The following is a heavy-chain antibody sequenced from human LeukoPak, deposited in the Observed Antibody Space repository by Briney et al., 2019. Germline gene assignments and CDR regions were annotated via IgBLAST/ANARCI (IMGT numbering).Heavy chain of an antibody. J-gene: IGHJ4*02. CDR2: IYQSGST. CDR3: ARDSPHGSTALDY. Sequence: PSETPSLTCAVYGGSFSGYYWSWIRQPPGKGLEWIGSIYQSGSTYYNPSLKSRVTISVDTSKNQFSLKLSSVTAADTAVYYCARDSPHGSTALDYWGQGTLVTVSS. D-gene: IGHD4-11*01. V-gene: IGHV4-34*01. CDR1: GGSFSGYY.